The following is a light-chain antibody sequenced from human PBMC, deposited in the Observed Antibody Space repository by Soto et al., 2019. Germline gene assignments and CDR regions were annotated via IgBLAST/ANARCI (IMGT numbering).Light chain of an antibody. CDR1: QTIRNY. CDR2: AAS. CDR3: QQSYSTPR. V-gene: IGKV1-39*01. J-gene: IGKJ4*01. Sequence: DIQMTQTTTPLSSSVGDRVTITCRASQTIRNYLNWYQQKPGEAPKLLIYAASRLQSGVPSRFSGSGSGTDFTLTINTLQPEDIATYYCQQSYSTPRVGGGAKVDI.